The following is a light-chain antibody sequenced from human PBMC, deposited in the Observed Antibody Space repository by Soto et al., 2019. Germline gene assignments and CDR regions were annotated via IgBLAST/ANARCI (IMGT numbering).Light chain of an antibody. CDR3: QRYGSSPPYT. CDR2: GSS. J-gene: IGKJ2*01. CDR1: QSVSGSY. V-gene: IGKV3-20*01. Sequence: EIVLTQSPGTLSLSPGERATLSCRASQSVSGSYFTWYQQKPGQSPRLLIYGSSDRATGIPDRFSGSGSGTTFTLTISRVEPEDFAVYYCQRYGSSPPYTFGQGTKLEIK.